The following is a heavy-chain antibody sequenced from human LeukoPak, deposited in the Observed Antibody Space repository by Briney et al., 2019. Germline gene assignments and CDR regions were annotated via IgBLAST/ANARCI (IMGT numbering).Heavy chain of an antibody. CDR3: AKSHERASCFYFDY. J-gene: IGHJ4*02. CDR1: GFTFSSFS. V-gene: IGHV3-23*01. Sequence: GGSLRLSCSASGFTFSSFSMSWVRQAPGKGLEWVSALSASGGSSYYAASMKGRFTISRDNSKNTLYLQLNSLTAEDTAVYYCAKSHERASCFYFDYWGQGALVTVSS. CDR2: LSASGGSS. D-gene: IGHD1-26*01.